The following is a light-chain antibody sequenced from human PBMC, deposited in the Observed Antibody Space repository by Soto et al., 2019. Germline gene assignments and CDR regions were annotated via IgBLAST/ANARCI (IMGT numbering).Light chain of an antibody. J-gene: IGKJ2*01. CDR3: HQYDGGPYT. V-gene: IGKV3-15*01. Sequence: ETVMTQSTATLSISPGERATLSCRASRSVSSNVAWYQQKPGQTPRLLIYGASTRATGIPVRFSGSGSGTEFSLTISSLQSEDFAVYYCHQYDGGPYTFGQGTKVEI. CDR1: RSVSSN. CDR2: GAS.